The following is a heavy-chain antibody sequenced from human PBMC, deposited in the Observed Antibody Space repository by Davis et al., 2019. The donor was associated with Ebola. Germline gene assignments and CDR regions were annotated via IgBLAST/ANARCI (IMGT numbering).Heavy chain of an antibody. Sequence: GESPKTPRAASGFTFDDYAMSWVRQAPGKGLEWVSGINWNGGSTGYADSIKGRFTISRDNAKNSLYLEMRSLRAEDTASYYCARVNAVTGYSRFDPWGQGTLVTVSS. CDR3: ARVNAVTGYSRFDP. V-gene: IGHV3-20*04. J-gene: IGHJ5*02. CDR2: INWNGGST. D-gene: IGHD3-9*01. CDR1: GFTFDDYA.